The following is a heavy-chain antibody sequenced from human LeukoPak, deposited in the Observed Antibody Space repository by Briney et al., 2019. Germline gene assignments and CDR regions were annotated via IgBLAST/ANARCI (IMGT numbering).Heavy chain of an antibody. CDR1: GYSISTGYY. V-gene: IGHV4-38-2*02. J-gene: IGHJ4*02. Sequence: SETLSLTCNVSGYSISTGYYWGWIRQPPRKWLEWIGSIHHSGNTYYNPSLKSRVIVSVDTSKNQFSLKVTSVTAADTAVYYCARVGYDSSGYFQTRFDYWGQGTLVTVSS. D-gene: IGHD3-22*01. CDR2: IHHSGNT. CDR3: ARVGYDSSGYFQTRFDY.